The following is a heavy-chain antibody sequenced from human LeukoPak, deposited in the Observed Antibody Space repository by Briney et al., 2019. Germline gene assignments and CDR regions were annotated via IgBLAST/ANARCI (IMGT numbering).Heavy chain of an antibody. CDR1: GFTFSSYA. V-gene: IGHV3-23*01. CDR2: ISGSGGST. Sequence: GGSLRLSCAASGFTFSSYAMSWVRQAPGKGLEWVSAISGSGGSTYYADSVKGRFTISRDKSKNTLYLEMNSLRAEDTAVYYCAKDLPSLDYHYYGLDVWGQGTTVTVSS. J-gene: IGHJ6*02. CDR3: AKDLPSLDYHYYGLDV.